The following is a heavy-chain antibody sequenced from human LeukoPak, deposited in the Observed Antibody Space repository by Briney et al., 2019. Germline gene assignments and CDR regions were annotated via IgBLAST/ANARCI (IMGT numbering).Heavy chain of an antibody. CDR1: GGSISSSSYY. CDR2: IYYSGST. D-gene: IGHD6-13*01. Sequence: SETLSLTCTVSGGSISSSSYYWGWIRQPPGKGLEWIGSIYYSGSTYYNPSLKSRVTISVDTSKNQFSLKLSSVTAADTAVYYCAREGEESGYSSSWDPFDYWGQGTLVTVSS. CDR3: AREGEESGYSSSWDPFDY. J-gene: IGHJ4*02. V-gene: IGHV4-39*07.